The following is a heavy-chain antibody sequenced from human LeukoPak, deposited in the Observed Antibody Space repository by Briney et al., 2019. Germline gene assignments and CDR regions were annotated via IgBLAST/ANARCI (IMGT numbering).Heavy chain of an antibody. CDR1: GGSISSYY. Sequence: SETLSLACTVSGGSISSYYWSWIRQPPGKGLEWIGYIYYSGSTNYNPSLKSRVTISVDTSKNQFSLKLSSVTAADTAVYHCAREAMYSYGNNFDYWGQGTLVTVSS. J-gene: IGHJ4*02. CDR2: IYYSGST. V-gene: IGHV4-59*01. CDR3: AREAMYSYGNNFDY. D-gene: IGHD5-18*01.